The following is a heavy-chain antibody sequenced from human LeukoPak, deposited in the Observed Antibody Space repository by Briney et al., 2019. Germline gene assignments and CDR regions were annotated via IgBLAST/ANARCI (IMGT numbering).Heavy chain of an antibody. V-gene: IGHV1-18*01. CDR2: ISAYNGNT. CDR3: ARSYDSSGYFGFGAFDI. D-gene: IGHD3-22*01. J-gene: IGHJ3*02. CDR1: GYTFTSYG. Sequence: SVKVSCKASGYTFTSYGISWVRQAPGQGLEWMGWISAYNGNTNYAQKLQGRVTMTTDTSTSTAYMELRSLRSDDTAVYYCARSYDSSGYFGFGAFDIWGQGTMVTVSS.